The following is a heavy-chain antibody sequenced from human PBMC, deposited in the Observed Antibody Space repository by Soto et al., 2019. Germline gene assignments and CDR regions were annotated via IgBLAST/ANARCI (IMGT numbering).Heavy chain of an antibody. CDR2: IYYSGST. CDR1: GGSISSGGYY. J-gene: IGHJ3*02. Sequence: QVQLQESGPGLVKPSQTLSLTCTVSGGSISSGGYYWSWIRQHPGKGLEWIGYIYYSGSTYYNPSLKSRVTISVDTSKNQFSLKLSSVTAADTTVYYCASSYYYDSSGSDDAFDIWGQGTMVTVSS. V-gene: IGHV4-31*03. D-gene: IGHD3-22*01. CDR3: ASSYYYDSSGSDDAFDI.